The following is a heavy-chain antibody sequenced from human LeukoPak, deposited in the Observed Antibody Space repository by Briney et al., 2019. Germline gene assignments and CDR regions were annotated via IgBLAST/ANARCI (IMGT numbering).Heavy chain of an antibody. CDR2: IYTSGST. J-gene: IGHJ4*02. Sequence: SETLSLTCTVSGGSISSYYWSWIRQPPGKGLEWIGRIYTSGSTNYNPSLKSRVTISVDTSKNQFSLKLSSVTAADTAVYYCARARVKGQYIDYWGQGTLVTVSS. CDR1: GGSISSYY. D-gene: IGHD6-6*01. V-gene: IGHV4-4*08. CDR3: ARARVKGQYIDY.